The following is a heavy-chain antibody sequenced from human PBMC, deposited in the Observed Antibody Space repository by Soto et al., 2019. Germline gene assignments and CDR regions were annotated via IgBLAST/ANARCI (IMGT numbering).Heavy chain of an antibody. J-gene: IGHJ4*02. CDR3: ARGRYSSSWDKFDY. Sequence: QVQLVESGGGLVKPGGSLRLSCAASGFTFSDYYMSWIRQAPRKGLEWVSYISSSSSYTNYADSVKGRFTISRDNAKNTLYLQMNSVRAEDSAVYYCARGRYSSSWDKFDYWGQGTLVTVSS. D-gene: IGHD6-13*01. CDR2: ISSSSSYT. V-gene: IGHV3-11*06. CDR1: GFTFSDYY.